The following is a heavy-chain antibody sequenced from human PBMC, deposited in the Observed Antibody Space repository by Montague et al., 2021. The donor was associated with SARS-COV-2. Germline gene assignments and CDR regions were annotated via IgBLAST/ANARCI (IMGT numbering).Heavy chain of an antibody. J-gene: IGHJ4*02. CDR2: ISSGGST. D-gene: IGHD6-19*01. Sequence: SLRLSCAASGFTVSSNSMSWVRQAPGKGLEWVSVISSGGSTYYAASSKGRFTISSHNSKNTLYHQMNSLRAAETAAFYCARDRCSGWFHFDDWGQGTLVTVSS. V-gene: IGHV3-53*04. CDR3: ARDRCSGWFHFDD. CDR1: GFTVSSNS.